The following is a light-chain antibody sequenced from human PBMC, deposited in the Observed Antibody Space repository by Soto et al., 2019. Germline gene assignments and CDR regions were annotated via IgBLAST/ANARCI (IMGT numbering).Light chain of an antibody. V-gene: IGLV2-14*01. CDR1: TSDVGGYNY. CDR2: EVN. Sequence: QSVLTQPASVSGSPGQSITISCTGTTSDVGGYNYVSWYQQHPGKAPKVMIYEVNNRPSGVSNRFFGSKSGNTASLTISGLQAEDEADYYCSSYTTISSLVFGGGTKVTVL. CDR3: SSYTTISSLV. J-gene: IGLJ2*01.